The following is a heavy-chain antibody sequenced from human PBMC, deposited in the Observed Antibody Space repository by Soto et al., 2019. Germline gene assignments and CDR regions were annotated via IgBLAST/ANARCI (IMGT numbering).Heavy chain of an antibody. D-gene: IGHD3-10*01. Sequence: ASVKVSCKASGYTSTSYGISWVRQAPGQGLERMGWISAYNGNTNYAQKLQGRVAMTTDTSTSTAYMELRSLRSDDTAVYYCARDPYYYGSGDRGGDAFDIWGQGTMVTVSS. J-gene: IGHJ3*02. CDR3: ARDPYYYGSGDRGGDAFDI. CDR1: GYTSTSYG. V-gene: IGHV1-18*01. CDR2: ISAYNGNT.